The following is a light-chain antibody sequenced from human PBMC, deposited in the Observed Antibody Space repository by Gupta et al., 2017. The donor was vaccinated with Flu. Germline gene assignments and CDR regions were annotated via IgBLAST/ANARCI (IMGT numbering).Light chain of an antibody. Sequence: QSVLPQPPSASGPPGQSINISCSGSSSNIGSHTVNWYQQLPGTAPKVLIYSNNQRPSGVPDRFSGSKSGTSASLAIXGLQSDDEADYYCASWEDSLKGWVFGGGTKLTVX. J-gene: IGLJ3*02. CDR3: ASWEDSLKGWV. CDR1: SSNIGSHT. V-gene: IGLV1-44*01. CDR2: SNN.